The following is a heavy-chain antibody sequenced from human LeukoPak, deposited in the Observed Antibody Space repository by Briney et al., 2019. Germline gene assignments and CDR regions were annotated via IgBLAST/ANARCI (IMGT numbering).Heavy chain of an antibody. V-gene: IGHV4-38-2*01. CDR2: IHHSGYT. D-gene: IGHD3-16*01. CDR1: GDAISSGNY. CDR3: ARMGSDY. Sequence: PSETLSLTCVVSGDAISSGNYWGWIRQPPEKGLEWIGNIHHSGYTNYNPSLKSRVTISVDTSKNQFSLRLNSVTAADTAVYYCARMGSDYWGQGTLGTVSS. J-gene: IGHJ4*02.